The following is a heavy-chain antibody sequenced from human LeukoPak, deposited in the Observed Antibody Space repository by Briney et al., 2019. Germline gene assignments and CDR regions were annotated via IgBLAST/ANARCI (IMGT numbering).Heavy chain of an antibody. J-gene: IGHJ6*02. V-gene: IGHV4-34*01. CDR1: GGSFSGYY. Sequence: PSETLSLTCAVYGGSFSGYYWSWIRQPPGKGLEWIGEINHSGSTNYNPSLKSRVTISVDTSKSQFSLKLSSVTAADTAVYYCASSAGAGGYYYYGMDVWGQGTTVTVSS. D-gene: IGHD1-26*01. CDR3: ASSAGAGGYYYYGMDV. CDR2: INHSGST.